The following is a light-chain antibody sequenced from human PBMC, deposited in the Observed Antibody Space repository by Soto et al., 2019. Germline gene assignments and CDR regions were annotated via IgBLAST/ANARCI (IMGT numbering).Light chain of an antibody. J-gene: IGKJ1*01. CDR1: QSVSNNY. V-gene: IGKV3-20*01. Sequence: EIVLTHSPASLSLPPGERATLSCRASQSVSNNYLAWYQKKPGQATRLLIYGASNRATGIPDRFSGSGSGTDFILTISRLEPEDFAVYYCQQYGSSGTFGQGTKVDIK. CDR2: GAS. CDR3: QQYGSSGT.